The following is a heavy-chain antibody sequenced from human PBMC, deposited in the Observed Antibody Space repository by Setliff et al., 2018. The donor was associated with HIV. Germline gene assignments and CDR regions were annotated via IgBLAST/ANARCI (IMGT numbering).Heavy chain of an antibody. CDR1: GDSVNDRSYF. D-gene: IGHD2-15*01. V-gene: IGHV4-39*01. Sequence: SETLSLTCTVSGDSVNDRSYFWGWIRQPPGKGLEWIGTFYYNGDSRYNPSLKSRVTISVDTSKNQFSLKLSSVTAADTAVYYCARVLRIHYYYYYMDVWGKGTTVTVSS. CDR3: ARVLRIHYYYYYMDV. CDR2: FYYNGDS. J-gene: IGHJ6*03.